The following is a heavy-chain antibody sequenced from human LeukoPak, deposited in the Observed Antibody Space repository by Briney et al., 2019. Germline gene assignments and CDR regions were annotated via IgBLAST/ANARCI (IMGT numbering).Heavy chain of an antibody. CDR1: GGSINNYY. Sequence: SETLSLTCTVSGGSINNYYWTWIRQSPGKGLEWIAYIYYSGRTNYNPSLRSRVTISVDTPKNQFSLELSSVTAADTAVYYCARDRGGSSADYYMDVWGKGTTVTVSS. CDR3: ARDRGGSSADYYMDV. V-gene: IGHV4-59*01. CDR2: IYYSGRT. J-gene: IGHJ6*03. D-gene: IGHD3-10*01.